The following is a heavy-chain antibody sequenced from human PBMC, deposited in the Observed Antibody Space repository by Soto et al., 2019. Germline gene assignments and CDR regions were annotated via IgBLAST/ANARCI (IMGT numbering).Heavy chain of an antibody. D-gene: IGHD5-12*01. Sequence: SETLSLTYTVSGCSVSSDPYYWNWNRQPPGKGLEWIGYIYYGGSTNYNLSLKSRVTISVDTSKNQFSLRLTSVTAADSAVYYCARGRNGEYSGYDCYFDSWGQGALVTVSS. CDR2: IYYGGST. J-gene: IGHJ4*02. CDR1: GCSVSSDPYY. CDR3: ARGRNGEYSGYDCYFDS. V-gene: IGHV4-61*01.